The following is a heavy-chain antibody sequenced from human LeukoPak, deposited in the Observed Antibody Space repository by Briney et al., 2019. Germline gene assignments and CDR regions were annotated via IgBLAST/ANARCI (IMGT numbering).Heavy chain of an antibody. CDR1: GFTFSGSA. Sequence: GGSLRLSCAASGFTFSGSAMHWVRQASGKGLEWVGRIRSKANSYATAYAASVKGRFTISRDDSKNTAYLQMNSLKTEDTAVYYCTRQGLEHYYDSSGYGYAFDIWGQGTMVTVSS. V-gene: IGHV3-73*01. CDR3: TRQGLEHYYDSSGYGYAFDI. D-gene: IGHD3-22*01. J-gene: IGHJ3*02. CDR2: IRSKANSYAT.